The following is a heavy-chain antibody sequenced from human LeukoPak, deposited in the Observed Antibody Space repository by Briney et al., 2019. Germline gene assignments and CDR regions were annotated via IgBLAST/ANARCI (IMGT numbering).Heavy chain of an antibody. V-gene: IGHV3-30-3*01. D-gene: IGHD2-2*01. CDR3: ARGAYQLPYYYMDV. CDR2: ISYDGSNK. CDR1: GFTFSSYA. Sequence: PGGSLRLSCAASGFTFSSYAMHWVRQAPGKGLEWVAVISYDGSNKYYADSVKGRFTISRDNSKNTLYLQMNSLRAEDTAVYYCARGAYQLPYYYMDVWGKGTTVTVSS. J-gene: IGHJ6*03.